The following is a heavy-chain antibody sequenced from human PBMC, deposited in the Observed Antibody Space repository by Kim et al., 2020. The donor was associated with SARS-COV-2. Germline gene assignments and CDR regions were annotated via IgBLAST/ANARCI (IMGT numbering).Heavy chain of an antibody. CDR3: ARREGGSNYFDY. D-gene: IGHD1-26*01. Sequence: SETLSLTCTVSGASISSYYWSWIRQPAGKGLEWIGCIYSSGRTDYNPSLKSRVTMSVDTSKNQFSLKLSSVTAADTAVYYCARREGGSNYFDYWGQGTLVTVSS. J-gene: IGHJ4*02. CDR2: IYSSGRT. CDR1: GASISSYY. V-gene: IGHV4-4*07.